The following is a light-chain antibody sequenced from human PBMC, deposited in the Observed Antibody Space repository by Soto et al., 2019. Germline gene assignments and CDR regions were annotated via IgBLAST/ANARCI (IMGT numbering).Light chain of an antibody. Sequence: EIVMTQSPATLSVSPGERATLSCRASQSVNSNLAWYQKRPGQPPRLLIYDAFTRATGTPGRFSGSGSGTEFTLTIDTLQSEHFAVYYCLQYNKWPPFTFGPGTKVDIK. J-gene: IGKJ3*01. CDR1: QSVNSN. CDR2: DAF. V-gene: IGKV3-15*01. CDR3: LQYNKWPPFT.